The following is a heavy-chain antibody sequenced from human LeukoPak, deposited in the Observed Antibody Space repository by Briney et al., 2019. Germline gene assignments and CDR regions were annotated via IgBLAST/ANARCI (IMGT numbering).Heavy chain of an antibody. D-gene: IGHD1-26*01. V-gene: IGHV1-69*13. CDR2: IIPILGTA. CDR3: ARDSSSHHHNSGAFDI. Sequence: SVKVSCKASGGTFSSYAISWVRQAPGQGLEWMGGIIPILGTANYAQKFQGRVTITADESTSTAYMELSSLRSEDTAVYYCARDSSSHHHNSGAFDIWGQGTMVTVSS. CDR1: GGTFSSYA. J-gene: IGHJ3*02.